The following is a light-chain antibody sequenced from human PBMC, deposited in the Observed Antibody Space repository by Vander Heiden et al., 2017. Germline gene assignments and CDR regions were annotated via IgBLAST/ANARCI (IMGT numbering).Light chain of an antibody. Sequence: QSALTQPASVSGSPRQSITISCTGTSSDVGGYNYVSWYQQHPGKAPKLMIYDVSNRPSGVPNRFSGSKSGNTASLTISGLQAEDEADYYCSSYTSSSTLVFGTGTKVTVL. CDR2: DVS. J-gene: IGLJ1*01. CDR1: SSDVGGYNY. CDR3: SSYTSSSTLV. V-gene: IGLV2-14*01.